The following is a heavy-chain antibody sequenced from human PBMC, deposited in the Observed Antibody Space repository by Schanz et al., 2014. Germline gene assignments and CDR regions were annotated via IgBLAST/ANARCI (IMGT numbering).Heavy chain of an antibody. D-gene: IGHD4-4*01. V-gene: IGHV1-46*01. CDR1: GYIFTSYS. CDR3: ASALTTWGGMDV. CDR2: IHSTGGTT. Sequence: QVHLVQSGAEVKKPGASVKVSCKASGYIFTSYSMHWVRQAPGQGLEWMGIIHSTGGTTSHAQKFQGRVTMTRDTSTSTVYMELSSLRSEDTAVYYCASALTTWGGMDVWGQGTTVTVSS. J-gene: IGHJ6*02.